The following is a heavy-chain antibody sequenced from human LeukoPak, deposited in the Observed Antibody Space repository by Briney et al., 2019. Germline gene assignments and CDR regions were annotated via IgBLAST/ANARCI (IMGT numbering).Heavy chain of an antibody. V-gene: IGHV1-18*01. CDR2: ISAYNGNT. J-gene: IGHJ6*03. CDR3: ARTGGSYYAGHYYYYYMDG. D-gene: IGHD1-26*01. Sequence: SVKVSRKVSGYTFTSYGISGVRQAPRQGLEWMGWISAYNGNTNYAQKLQGRVTMTTDTSTSTAYMELRSLRSDDTAVYYCARTGGSYYAGHYYYYYMDGWGKGTTVAVSS. CDR1: GYTFTSYG.